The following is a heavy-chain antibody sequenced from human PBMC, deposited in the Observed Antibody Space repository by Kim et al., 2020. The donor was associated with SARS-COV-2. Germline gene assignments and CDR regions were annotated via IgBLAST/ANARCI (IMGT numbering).Heavy chain of an antibody. Sequence: SETLSLTCAVHGESFSNFYWSWIRQPPGKGLEWIGEINHSGNSNYNPSLKSRVTISVDTAKNQFSLKLTSVTAADTAVYYCARGTGPLNWGQGTLVIVSS. J-gene: IGHJ4*02. CDR2: INHSGNS. CDR1: GESFSNFY. CDR3: ARGTGPLN. V-gene: IGHV4-34*01.